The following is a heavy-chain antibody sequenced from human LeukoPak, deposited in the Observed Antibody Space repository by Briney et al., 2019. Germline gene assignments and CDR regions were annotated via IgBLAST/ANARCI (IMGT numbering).Heavy chain of an antibody. Sequence: GGSLRLSCAASGFTVSSNYMSWVRQAPGKGLEWVSVIYSGGSTYYADSVKGRFTISRDNSKNTLYLQMNSLRAEDTAVYYCAKGRDYYGSGSYRYDYFDYWGQGTLVTVSS. D-gene: IGHD3-10*01. J-gene: IGHJ4*02. CDR2: IYSGGST. CDR3: AKGRDYYGSGSYRYDYFDY. V-gene: IGHV3-66*01. CDR1: GFTVSSNY.